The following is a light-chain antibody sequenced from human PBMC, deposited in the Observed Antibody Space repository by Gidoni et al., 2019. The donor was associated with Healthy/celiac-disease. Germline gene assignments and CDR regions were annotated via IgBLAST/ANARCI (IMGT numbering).Light chain of an antibody. Sequence: ELVLTQSPGTRSLSPGERATLSCRASQSGSSSYLAWYQQKPGQAPRLLIYGASSGATGVPDRFSGSGSGTDFTLTISSLEPEDFAVYYCQQYDSSTGTFGQGTKVEIK. J-gene: IGKJ1*01. CDR1: QSGSSSY. CDR3: QQYDSSTGT. CDR2: GAS. V-gene: IGKV3-20*01.